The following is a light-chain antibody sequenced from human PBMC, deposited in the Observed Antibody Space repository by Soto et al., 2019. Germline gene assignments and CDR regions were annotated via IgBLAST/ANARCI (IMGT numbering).Light chain of an antibody. CDR1: SSNIGVGYD. CDR2: GNV. CDR3: QSYDRSLSGYV. J-gene: IGLJ1*01. V-gene: IGLV1-40*01. Sequence: QSVLTQPPSVSGAPGQRVLISCTGSSSNIGVGYDVHWYQHLPGTAPKLLIYGNVNRPSGVPDRFSGSKSGTSASLAITGLQAEDEADYYCQSYDRSLSGYVFGTGTKVTVL.